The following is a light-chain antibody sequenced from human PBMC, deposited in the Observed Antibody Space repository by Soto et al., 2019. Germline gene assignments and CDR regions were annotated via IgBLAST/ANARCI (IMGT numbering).Light chain of an antibody. CDR1: QSVSSTY. V-gene: IGKV3-20*01. Sequence: EIVLTQSPGTLSLSPGERATLSFRASQSVSSTYLAWYQQKPGQAPRLLIYGASSRATGIPDRFSGSGSGTEFTLTISSLQSENFAVYYCQQYNNWSFGQGTRLENK. CDR2: GAS. J-gene: IGKJ5*01. CDR3: QQYNNWS.